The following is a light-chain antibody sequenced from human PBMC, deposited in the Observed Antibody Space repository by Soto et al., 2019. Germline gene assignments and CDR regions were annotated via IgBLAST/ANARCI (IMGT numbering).Light chain of an antibody. J-gene: IGKJ1*01. CDR2: GAS. CDR1: QSVSSNY. Sequence: EIVLTQSPGTLSLSPGERATLSCGASQSVSSNYLAWYQQKPGQAPMLLIYGASSRATGIPDRFRGSGSGTDFTLTISRLEPEDFAVYYCQQYGSSPWTFGQGTKVEIK. CDR3: QQYGSSPWT. V-gene: IGKV3-20*01.